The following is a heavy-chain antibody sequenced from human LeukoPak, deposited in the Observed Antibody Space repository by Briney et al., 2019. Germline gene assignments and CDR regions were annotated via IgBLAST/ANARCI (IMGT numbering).Heavy chain of an antibody. Sequence: PSETLSLTCALYGRSFSDHYWTWIRQAPGKGLEWIGEINHSGNTNYHPSVKSRVTISVDTSKNQFSLNLSSVTAADTAVYYCARHVGFITMVRGVINNNWFDPWGQGTLVTVSS. V-gene: IGHV4-34*01. D-gene: IGHD3-10*01. CDR1: GRSFSDHY. J-gene: IGHJ5*02. CDR3: ARHVGFITMVRGVINNNWFDP. CDR2: INHSGNT.